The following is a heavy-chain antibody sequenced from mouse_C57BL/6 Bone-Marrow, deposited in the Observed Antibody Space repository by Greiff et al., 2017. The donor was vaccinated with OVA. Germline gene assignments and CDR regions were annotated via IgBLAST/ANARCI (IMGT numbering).Heavy chain of an antibody. CDR2: ISNGGGST. D-gene: IGHD4-1*01. Sequence: EVQLVESGGGLVQPGGSLKLSCAASGFTFSDYYMYWVRQTPEKRLEWVAYISNGGGSTYYPDTVKGRFTISRDNAKNTRYLQMSRLKSEDTAMYYCARMWEWYFDVWGTGTTVTVSS. V-gene: IGHV5-12*01. CDR3: ARMWEWYFDV. J-gene: IGHJ1*03. CDR1: GFTFSDYY.